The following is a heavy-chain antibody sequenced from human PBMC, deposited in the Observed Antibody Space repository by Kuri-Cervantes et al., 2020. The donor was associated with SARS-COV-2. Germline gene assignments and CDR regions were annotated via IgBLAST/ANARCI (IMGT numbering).Heavy chain of an antibody. CDR2: ISYDGSTK. CDR3: VKDRQGLGYSGMDV. D-gene: IGHD2-21*01. V-gene: IGHV3-30*18. CDR1: GFTFISTA. J-gene: IGHJ6*01. Sequence: LSLTCAASGFTFISTAMHWVRQAPGKGLEWVAVISYDGSTKYYADSVKGRFTISRGNSKDTLSLQMDSLRAEDTALYYCVKDRQGLGYSGMDVWGPGATVTVSS.